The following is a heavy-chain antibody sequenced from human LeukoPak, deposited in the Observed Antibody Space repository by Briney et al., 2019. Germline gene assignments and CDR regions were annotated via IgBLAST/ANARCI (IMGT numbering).Heavy chain of an antibody. V-gene: IGHV1-3*01. J-gene: IGHJ3*02. CDR3: ARTIRSSWYEVVPAFDI. CDR1: GYTFTSYA. D-gene: IGHD6-13*01. Sequence: ASVKVSCKASGYTFTSYAMHWVRQAPGQRLEWMGWINAGNGNTKYSQKFQGRVTITRDTSASTAYMELSSLRSEDTAVYYCARTIRSSWYEVVPAFDIWGQGTMVTVSS. CDR2: INAGNGNT.